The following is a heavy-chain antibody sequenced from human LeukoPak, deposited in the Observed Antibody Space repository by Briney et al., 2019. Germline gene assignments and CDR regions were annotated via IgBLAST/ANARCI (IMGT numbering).Heavy chain of an antibody. J-gene: IGHJ3*02. CDR2: IYSSVST. V-gene: IGHV4-59*08. Sequence: PSETLSLTCTVSGASISSYYWSWIRQPPGKGLEWIGYIYSSVSTNYDPSLKSRVTISLDTSKNQFSLKLSSVTAADTAMYYCARWEYSSSPAAFDIWGRGAMVTVSS. D-gene: IGHD6-6*01. CDR1: GASISSYY. CDR3: ARWEYSSSPAAFDI.